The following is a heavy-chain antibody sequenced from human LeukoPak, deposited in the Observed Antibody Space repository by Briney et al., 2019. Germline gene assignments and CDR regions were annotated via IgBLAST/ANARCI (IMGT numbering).Heavy chain of an antibody. Sequence: ASVKVSCKAAGYTFTGYYMFWVRQAPGQELEWMGRINPNSGGTNYAQKFQGRVTMTRDTSISTAYMELSRLRSDDTAVYYCAREVAVAGSYYFDYWGQGTLVTVSS. J-gene: IGHJ4*02. D-gene: IGHD6-19*01. CDR1: GYTFTGYY. CDR2: INPNSGGT. CDR3: AREVAVAGSYYFDY. V-gene: IGHV1-2*06.